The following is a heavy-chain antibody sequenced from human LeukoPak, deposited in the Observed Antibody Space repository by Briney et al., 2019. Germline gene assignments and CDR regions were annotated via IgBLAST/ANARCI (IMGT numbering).Heavy chain of an antibody. Sequence: SVKLFYKASGRTFSSYAISWVRQASGQGLEWMGRIIPIFGTANYAQKFQGRVTITTDESTSTAYMELSSLRSEGTAVYYCARGWNDADLPYYYYYMDVWGKGTTVTVSS. J-gene: IGHJ6*03. CDR1: GRTFSSYA. V-gene: IGHV1-69*05. CDR3: ARGWNDADLPYYYYYMDV. CDR2: IIPIFGTA. D-gene: IGHD1-1*01.